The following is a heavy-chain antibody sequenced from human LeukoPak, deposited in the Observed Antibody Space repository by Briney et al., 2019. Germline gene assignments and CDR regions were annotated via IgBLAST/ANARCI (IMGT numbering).Heavy chain of an antibody. V-gene: IGHV5-51*01. CDR3: ARQGSVGATDNTPVY. J-gene: IGHJ4*02. Sequence: GESLKISCKGSGYSFTSYWIGWVRQMPRKGLEWMGIIYPGDSDTRYSPSFQGQVTISADKSISTAYLQWSSLKASDTAMYYCARQGSVGATDNTPVYWGQGTLVTVSS. CDR1: GYSFTSYW. CDR2: IYPGDSDT. D-gene: IGHD1-26*01.